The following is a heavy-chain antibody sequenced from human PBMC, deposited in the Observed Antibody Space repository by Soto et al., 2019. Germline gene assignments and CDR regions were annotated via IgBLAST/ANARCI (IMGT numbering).Heavy chain of an antibody. V-gene: IGHV5-51*01. CDR1: GFIFSRYK. J-gene: IGHJ6*02. CDR3: MRSYGDSYYFYYGMDV. Sequence: EVQLVQSGAEVKKSGESLKISCEGSGFIFSRYKIGWLRQMPGKGLEWMGIINPGNSDTTYSPSFQGQVTISADNSINTAYLQWSSLRASDTAMYYCMRSYGDSYYFYYGMDVWGQGTTVTVSS. CDR2: INPGNSDT. D-gene: IGHD2-21*02.